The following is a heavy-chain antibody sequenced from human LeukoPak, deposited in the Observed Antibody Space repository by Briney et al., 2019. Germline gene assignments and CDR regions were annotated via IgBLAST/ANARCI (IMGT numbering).Heavy chain of an antibody. V-gene: IGHV3-23*01. J-gene: IGHJ6*03. Sequence: GGSLRLSCAVSGFPFSDFAMSWVRQAPGKGLEWVSTISGGGDNTYFADSVKGRFTISRDNSKNTLFLQMVSLRAEDTAVYYCAKFEGALLGNYYMDVWGKGTTVTVS. CDR1: GFPFSDFA. CDR3: AKFEGALLGNYYMDV. CDR2: ISGGGDNT.